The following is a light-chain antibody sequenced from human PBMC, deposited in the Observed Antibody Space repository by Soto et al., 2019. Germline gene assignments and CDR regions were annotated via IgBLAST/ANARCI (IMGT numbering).Light chain of an antibody. V-gene: IGKV3-20*01. Sequence: VVTLSIGTWSLSTRESATLSCTASQSVTSNYLAWYQQKPGQAPGLLIYDTSTRASGVPDRFSGSGSGTEFTLTISRLEPEDFAVYYCQQYGTSPQTFGQRTKADIK. CDR3: QQYGTSPQT. J-gene: IGKJ1*01. CDR1: QSVTSNY. CDR2: DTS.